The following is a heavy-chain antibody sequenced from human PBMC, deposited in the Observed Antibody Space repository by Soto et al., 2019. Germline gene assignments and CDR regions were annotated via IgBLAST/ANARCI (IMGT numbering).Heavy chain of an antibody. CDR3: AKDNGNYGSGSFSH. CDR2: ISGTGDSS. D-gene: IGHD3-10*01. V-gene: IGHV3-23*01. J-gene: IGHJ4*01. CDR1: GFTFGSYA. Sequence: EVQLLESGGGLVQPGGSLRLSCAASGFTFGSYAMSWVRQAPGKGLEWVSLISGTGDSSEYANSVKGRFTISRDYSKTTVFLQMNSLRAEDTAVYFCAKDNGNYGSGSFSHWGHGTLVTVSS.